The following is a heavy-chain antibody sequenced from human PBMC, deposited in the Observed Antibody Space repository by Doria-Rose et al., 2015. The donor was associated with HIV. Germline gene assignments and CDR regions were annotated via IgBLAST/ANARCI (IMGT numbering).Heavy chain of an antibody. J-gene: IGHJ4*02. CDR1: GVSLSSPGMG. Sequence: QITLKESGPVLVKPTETLTLTCTVSGVSLSSPGMGVSWIRQPPGKALEWLANIFSDHERSYKTSLQSRLTISRGTSKSQVVLTMTDMDPVDTATYYCARIKSSRWYHKYYFDFWGPGNPGHRLR. V-gene: IGHV2-26*01. D-gene: IGHD6-13*01. CDR3: ARIKSSRWYHKYYFDF. CDR2: IFSDHER.